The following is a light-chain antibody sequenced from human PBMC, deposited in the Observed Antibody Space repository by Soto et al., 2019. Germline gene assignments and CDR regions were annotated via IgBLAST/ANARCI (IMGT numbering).Light chain of an antibody. CDR2: EDG. V-gene: IGLV3-25*03. CDR3: QSADNSGTYVV. CDR1: ALPNQY. Sequence: SYELTQPPSVSVSPGQTARITCSGDALPNQYAYWYQQKPGQAPKLVIYEDGERPSGIPERFSGSSPGTTVSLTISGVQAEDEADYYCQSADNSGTYVVFGGGTKVTVL. J-gene: IGLJ2*01.